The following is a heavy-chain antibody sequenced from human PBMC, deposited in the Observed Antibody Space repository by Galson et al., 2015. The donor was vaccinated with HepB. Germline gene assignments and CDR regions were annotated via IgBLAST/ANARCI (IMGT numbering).Heavy chain of an antibody. Sequence: SLRLSCAASGFTFSNYWMSWVRQAPGKRLEWVASIREDGNQIYYVDSVRGRFTISRDNAKNSLYLQMNSLRAEDTAVYYCARDGVEYNWGQGTLVTVSS. CDR1: GFTFSNYW. J-gene: IGHJ4*02. D-gene: IGHD2-8*01. V-gene: IGHV3-7*01. CDR2: IREDGNQI. CDR3: ARDGVEYN.